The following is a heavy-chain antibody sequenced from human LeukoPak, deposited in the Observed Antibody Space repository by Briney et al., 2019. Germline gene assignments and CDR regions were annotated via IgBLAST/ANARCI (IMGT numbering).Heavy chain of an antibody. CDR2: IYYSGST. D-gene: IGHD3-10*01. CDR3: ARAISTMVRGIDY. Sequence: SETLSLTCTVSGGSISSYYWSWIRQPPGKGLEWIGYIYYSGSTNYNPSLKSRVTISVDTSKNQFSLKLSSVTAADTAVYYCARAISTMVRGIDYWGQGTLVTVSS. V-gene: IGHV4-59*12. J-gene: IGHJ4*02. CDR1: GGSISSYY.